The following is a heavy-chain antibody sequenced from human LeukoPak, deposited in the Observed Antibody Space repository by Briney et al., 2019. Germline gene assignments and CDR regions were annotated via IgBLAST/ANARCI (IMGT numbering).Heavy chain of an antibody. CDR2: IYHSGST. CDR3: AREVGATTHWFDP. D-gene: IGHD1-26*01. V-gene: IGHV4-38-2*02. CDR1: GYSISSGYY. Sequence: SETLSLTCTVSGYSISSGYYWGWIRQPPGKGLEWIGSIYHSGSTYYNPSLKSRVTISVDASKNQFSLKLSSVTAADTAVYYCAREVGATTHWFDPWGQGTLVTVSS. J-gene: IGHJ5*02.